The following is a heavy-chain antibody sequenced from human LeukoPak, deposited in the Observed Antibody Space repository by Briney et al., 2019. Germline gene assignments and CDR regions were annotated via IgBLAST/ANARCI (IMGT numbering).Heavy chain of an antibody. CDR1: GFTLSNYR. CDR2: IKQDGSEK. V-gene: IGHV3-7*01. D-gene: IGHD6-13*01. CDR3: ARGSSSSFDY. Sequence: PGGSLRLSCAASGFTLSNYRMNWVRQAPGKGLEWVASIKQDGSEKYYVDSVKGRFTISRDNARNSLYLQMNSLRAEDTAVYYCARGSSSSFDYWGQGTLVTVSS. J-gene: IGHJ4*02.